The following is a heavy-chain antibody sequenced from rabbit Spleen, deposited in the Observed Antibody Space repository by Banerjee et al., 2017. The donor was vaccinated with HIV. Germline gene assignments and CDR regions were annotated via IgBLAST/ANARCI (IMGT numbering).Heavy chain of an antibody. CDR1: GFSFSSNYW. D-gene: IGHD2-1*01. V-gene: IGHV1S45*01. CDR3: ARGSATMTMVITGYYLNL. Sequence: QEQLVESGGGLVKPEGSLTLTCTASGFSFSSNYWICWVRQAPGKGLEWIACIHGVNGASTWYASWAKGRFTISKTSSTTVTLQMTSLTVADTATYFCARGSATMTMVITGYYLNLWGQGTLVTVS. CDR2: IHGVNGAST. J-gene: IGHJ4*01.